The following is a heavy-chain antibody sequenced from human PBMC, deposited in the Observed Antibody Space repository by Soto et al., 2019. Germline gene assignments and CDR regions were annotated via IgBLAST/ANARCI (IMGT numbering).Heavy chain of an antibody. J-gene: IGHJ6*02. CDR2: ISSSSGSI. CDR3: ASTIQLWPYHYYGLDV. V-gene: IGHV3-48*02. CDR1: GFTFNSYS. D-gene: IGHD5-18*01. Sequence: EVQLVESGGGLAQPGGSLRLSCAASGFTFNSYSMNWVRQAPGKGLEWISYISSSSGSIYYADSVKGRFTISRDNAKNSLYLQMNRLSDEDTAVYYCASTIQLWPYHYYGLDVWGQGTTVTVSS.